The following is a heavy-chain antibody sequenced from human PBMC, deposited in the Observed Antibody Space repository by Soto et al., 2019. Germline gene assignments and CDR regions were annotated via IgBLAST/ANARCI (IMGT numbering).Heavy chain of an antibody. J-gene: IGHJ4*02. CDR1: SFTFTNYA. Sequence: PGGSLRLSCAASSFTFTNYAMSWVRQAPGSGLEWVSSISGSGGSTFYTNSVKGRVTISRDNFSNTLYLQMNSLTVEDAAVYYCARHYYYDSSYYYPTNTQLPLDYWGQGTLVTVSS. CDR2: ISGSGGST. V-gene: IGHV3-23*01. CDR3: ARHYYYDSSYYYPTNTQLPLDY. D-gene: IGHD3-22*01.